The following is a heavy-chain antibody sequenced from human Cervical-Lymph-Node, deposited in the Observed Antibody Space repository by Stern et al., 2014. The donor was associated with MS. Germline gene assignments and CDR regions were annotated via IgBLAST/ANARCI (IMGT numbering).Heavy chain of an antibody. CDR1: GGTFSSDA. J-gene: IGHJ4*02. Sequence: VQLVQSGAEVKKPGSSMKVSCKASGGTFSSDAIGWVRQAPGQGLEGMGGSIPIFETANYAQKFQGRVTITADQSTKTAYLELSSLTSGDTAMYFCASGTRSSWYFDFWGQGTLVTVST. CDR2: SIPIFETA. V-gene: IGHV1-69*01. CDR3: ASGTRSSWYFDF. D-gene: IGHD6-13*01.